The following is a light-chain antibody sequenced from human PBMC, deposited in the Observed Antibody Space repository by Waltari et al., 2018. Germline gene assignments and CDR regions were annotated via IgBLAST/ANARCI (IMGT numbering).Light chain of an antibody. V-gene: IGLV1-44*01. Sequence: QSVLTQPPSASGAPGPRVPIPCSGSSSNIGTNTVDWYQPPPGTAPNLPIYRENQRPSGVPDRFSGSKSGTSASLAISGLQSDDEADYYCAAWDDSLNGLFGGGTKLTVL. J-gene: IGLJ3*02. CDR3: AAWDDSLNGL. CDR2: REN. CDR1: SSNIGTNT.